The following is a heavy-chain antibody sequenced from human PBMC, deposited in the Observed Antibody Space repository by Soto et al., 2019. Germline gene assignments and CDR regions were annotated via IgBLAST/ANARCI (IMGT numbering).Heavy chain of an antibody. V-gene: IGHV1-69*02. CDR3: ARSETHCSSTSCQEVDY. D-gene: IGHD2-2*01. CDR1: GGTFSSYT. CDR2: IIPILGIA. Sequence: QVQLVQSGAEVKKPGSSVKVSCKASGGTFSSYTISWVRQAPGQGLEWMGRIIPILGIANYAQKFQGRVTITADKSTSTAYMELSSLRSEDTAVYYCARSETHCSSTSCQEVDYWGQGTLVTVSS. J-gene: IGHJ4*02.